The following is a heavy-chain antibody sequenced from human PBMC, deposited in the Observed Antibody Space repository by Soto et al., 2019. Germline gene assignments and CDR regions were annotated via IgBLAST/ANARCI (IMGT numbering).Heavy chain of an antibody. V-gene: IGHV3-23*01. CDR1: GFTFNSYA. CDR2: ISGSGGST. Sequence: EVQLLESGGGLVQPGGSLRLSCAASGFTFNSYAMSWVRQAPGKGLEWVSTISGSGGSTYYADSVKGRFTSSRDNSKNTLYLQMSSVGAEDTAVYYCATGGFGELLFDYWGQGTLVTVSS. CDR3: ATGGFGELLFDY. D-gene: IGHD3-10*01. J-gene: IGHJ4*02.